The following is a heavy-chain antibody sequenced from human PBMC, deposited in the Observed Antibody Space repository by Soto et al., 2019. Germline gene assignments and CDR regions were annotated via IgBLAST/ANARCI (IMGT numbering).Heavy chain of an antibody. CDR1: GGSISSGGYY. CDR3: ARLKLENDARQGMDV. CDR2: IYYSGST. J-gene: IGHJ6*02. V-gene: IGHV4-31*03. Sequence: SETLSLTCTVSGGSISSGGYYWSWIRQHPGKGLEWIGYIYYSGSTYYNPSLKSRVTISVDTSKNQFSLKLSSVTAADTAMYYCARLKLENDARQGMDVWGQGTTVTVSS. D-gene: IGHD1-26*01.